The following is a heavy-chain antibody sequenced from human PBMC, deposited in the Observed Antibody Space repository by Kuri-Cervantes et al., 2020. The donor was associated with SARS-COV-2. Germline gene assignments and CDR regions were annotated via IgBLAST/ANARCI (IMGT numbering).Heavy chain of an antibody. V-gene: IGHV4-34*01. Sequence: SETLSLTCAVYGGSFSGYYWSWIRQPPGKGLEWIGEINHSGSTNYNPPLKSRVTISVDTSKNQFSLKLSSVTAADTAVYYCASQGDYSPDVNPAHYAFDIWGQGTMVTVSS. J-gene: IGHJ3*02. CDR3: ASQGDYSPDVNPAHYAFDI. CDR1: GGSFSGYY. CDR2: INHSGST. D-gene: IGHD4-11*01.